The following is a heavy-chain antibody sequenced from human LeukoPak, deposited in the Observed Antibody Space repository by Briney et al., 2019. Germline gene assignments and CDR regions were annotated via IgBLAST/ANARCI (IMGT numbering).Heavy chain of an antibody. CDR3: AKVLERITIFGVVKWYYFDY. Sequence: PGGSLRLSCAASGFTFSSYAMSWVRQAPGKGLEWVSAISGSGGSTYYADSVKGRFTISRDNSKNTLYLQMNSLRAEDTAAYYCAKVLERITIFGVVKWYYFDYWGQGTLVTVPS. CDR1: GFTFSSYA. J-gene: IGHJ4*02. CDR2: ISGSGGST. V-gene: IGHV3-23*01. D-gene: IGHD3-3*01.